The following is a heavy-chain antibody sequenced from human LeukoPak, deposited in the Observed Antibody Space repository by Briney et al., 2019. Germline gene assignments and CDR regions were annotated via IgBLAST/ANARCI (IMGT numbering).Heavy chain of an antibody. V-gene: IGHV4-59*01. CDR3: ARDAPDYYDSSGYPSAAFDI. CDR2: IYYSGST. CDR1: GGSISSYY. D-gene: IGHD3-22*01. Sequence: SETLSLTCTVSGGSISSYYWSWIRQPPGKGLEWIGYIYYSGSTNYNPSLKSRVTISVDTSKNQFSLKLSSVTAADTAVYYCARDAPDYYDSSGYPSAAFDIWGQGTMVTVSS. J-gene: IGHJ3*02.